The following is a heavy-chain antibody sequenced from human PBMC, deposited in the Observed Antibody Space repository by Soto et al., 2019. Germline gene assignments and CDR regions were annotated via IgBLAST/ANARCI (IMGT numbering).Heavy chain of an antibody. CDR1: GFSFNIYG. V-gene: IGHV3-33*01. D-gene: IGHD6-13*01. Sequence: QAQLVESGGGVVQPGRSLRLSCAASGFSFNIYGMHWVRQAPGKGLEWVAVIWYDGSNKYYADSVKGRFTISRDNSKDTVWLQMKSLRVEDTAVYYCARNGAGYVDYWGQGTLVTVSS. J-gene: IGHJ4*02. CDR3: ARNGAGYVDY. CDR2: IWYDGSNK.